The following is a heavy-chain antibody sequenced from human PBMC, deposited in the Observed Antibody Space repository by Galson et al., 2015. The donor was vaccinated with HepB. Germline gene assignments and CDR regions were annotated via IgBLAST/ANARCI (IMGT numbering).Heavy chain of an antibody. Sequence: SLRLSCAASGFTFSSYAMSWVRQAPGKGLEWVSAISGSGGSTYYADSVKGRFTISRDNSKNTLYLQMDSLRAEDTAVYYCAKDLGVISWPTYYFDYWGQGTLVTVSS. V-gene: IGHV3-23*01. J-gene: IGHJ4*02. CDR3: AKDLGVISWPTYYFDY. D-gene: IGHD3-22*01. CDR2: ISGSGGST. CDR1: GFTFSSYA.